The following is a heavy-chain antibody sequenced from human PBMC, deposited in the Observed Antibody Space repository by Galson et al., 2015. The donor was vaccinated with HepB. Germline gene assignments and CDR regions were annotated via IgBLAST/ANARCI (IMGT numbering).Heavy chain of an antibody. CDR2: MNPNSGNT. Sequence: SVKVSCKASGYTFTSYDINWVRQATGQGLEWMGWMNPNSGNTGYAQKFQGRVTMTRNTSISTAYMELSSLRSEDTAVYYCARGQGDGYNLWGDYYYYMDVWGKGTTVTVSS. CDR3: ARGQGDGYNLWGDYYYYMDV. CDR1: GYTFTSYD. D-gene: IGHD5-24*01. V-gene: IGHV1-8*01. J-gene: IGHJ6*03.